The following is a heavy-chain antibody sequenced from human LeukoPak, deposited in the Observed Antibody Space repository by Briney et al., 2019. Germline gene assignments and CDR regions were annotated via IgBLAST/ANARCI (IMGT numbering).Heavy chain of an antibody. CDR2: INTRVGAT. J-gene: IGHJ4*02. CDR1: GYTFTKYF. D-gene: IGHD5-24*01. V-gene: IGHV1-46*01. Sequence: ASVNVSCKASGYTFTKYFLHGVRQAPGQGLEWMGIINTRVGATTYLPQFQDRISMTFNTSTTTVDMELTNLTSKYTAVYFCAKDGYTNSRGRYFDYWGQGTLVTISS. CDR3: AKDGYTNSRGRYFDY.